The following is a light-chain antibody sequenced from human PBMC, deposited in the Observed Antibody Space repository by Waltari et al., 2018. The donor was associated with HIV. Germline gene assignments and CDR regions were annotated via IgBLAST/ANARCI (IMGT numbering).Light chain of an antibody. CDR3: QVWDSSRDLVV. V-gene: IGLV3-21*02. CDR1: NLGSQS. J-gene: IGLJ2*01. CDR2: ADD. Sequence: SYVLTQPPSVSVAPGQTARITCGGTNLGSQSMYWYQQRPGQAPVLVVYADDDRPSGIPERFSGSNSGNTATLSISRVEAGDEADYYCQVWDSSRDLVVFGGGTKLTVL.